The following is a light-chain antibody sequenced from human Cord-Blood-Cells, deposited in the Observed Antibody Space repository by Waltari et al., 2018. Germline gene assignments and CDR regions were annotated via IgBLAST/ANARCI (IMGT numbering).Light chain of an antibody. Sequence: SYELTQPPSVSVSPGQTASITCSGDKLGDKYACWYQQKPGQSPVLVIYQASKRPSGFPGRFSGPNAGNTATLTISGTQAMDEADYYCQAWDSSTVVFGGGTKLTVL. CDR1: KLGDKY. CDR2: QAS. V-gene: IGLV3-1*01. CDR3: QAWDSSTVV. J-gene: IGLJ2*01.